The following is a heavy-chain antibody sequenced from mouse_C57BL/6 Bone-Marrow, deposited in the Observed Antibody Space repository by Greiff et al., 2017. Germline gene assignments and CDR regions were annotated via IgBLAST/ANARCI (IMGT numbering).Heavy chain of an antibody. CDR3: ARDHDGYLFAY. CDR2: ISDGGSYT. V-gene: IGHV5-4*01. Sequence: EVQRVESGGGLVKPGGSLKLSCAASGFTFSSYAMSWVRQTPEKRLEWVATISDGGSYTYYPDNVKGRITISRDNAKNNLYLRMSHLKSEDTAMYYCARDHDGYLFAYWGQGTLVTVSA. J-gene: IGHJ3*01. CDR1: GFTFSSYA. D-gene: IGHD2-3*01.